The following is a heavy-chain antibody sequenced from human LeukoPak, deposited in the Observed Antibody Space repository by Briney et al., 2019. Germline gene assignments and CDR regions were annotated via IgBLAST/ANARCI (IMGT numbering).Heavy chain of an antibody. D-gene: IGHD3-10*01. J-gene: IGHJ4*02. V-gene: IGHV3-30*02. CDR1: GFTFSSYG. CDR3: AKLGMVRGVIPFDY. Sequence: GGSLRLSCAASGFTFSSYGMHWVRQAPGKGLEWVAFIRYDGSNKYYADSVKGRFTISRDNSKNTLYLQMNSLRAEDTAVYYCAKLGMVRGVIPFDYWGQGTLVTASS. CDR2: IRYDGSNK.